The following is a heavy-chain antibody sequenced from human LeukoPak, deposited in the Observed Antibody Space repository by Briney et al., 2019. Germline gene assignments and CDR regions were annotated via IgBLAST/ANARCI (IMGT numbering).Heavy chain of an antibody. Sequence: SETLSLTCTVSGGSISSYYWSWIRQPPGKGLEWIGYIYTSGSTNCNPSLKSRVTISVDTSKNQFSLKLSSVTAADTAVYYCARGSRYFDWLFIGDYWGQGTLVTVSS. CDR2: IYTSGST. J-gene: IGHJ4*02. CDR1: GGSISSYY. D-gene: IGHD3-9*01. V-gene: IGHV4-4*09. CDR3: ARGSRYFDWLFIGDY.